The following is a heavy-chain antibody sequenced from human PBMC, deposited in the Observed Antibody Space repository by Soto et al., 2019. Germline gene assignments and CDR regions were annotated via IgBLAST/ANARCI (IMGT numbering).Heavy chain of an antibody. CDR1: GFTFSSYW. D-gene: IGHD1-26*01. V-gene: IGHV3-7*01. CDR3: ARDSGGYGMDV. CDR2: IKQDGSEK. Sequence: GGALRVSCAASGFTFSSYWMSWVRQAPGKGLEWVANIKQDGSEKYYVDSVKGRFTISRDNAKNSLYLQMNSLRAEDTAVYYCARDSGGYGMDVWGQGTTVTVSS. J-gene: IGHJ6*02.